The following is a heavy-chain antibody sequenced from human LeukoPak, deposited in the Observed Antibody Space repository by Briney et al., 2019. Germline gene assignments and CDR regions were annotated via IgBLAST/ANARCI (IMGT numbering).Heavy chain of an antibody. CDR3: ARERQQVPDV. CDR1: GFTFYTYS. Sequence: GGSLRLSCAASGFTFYTYSMNWVRQAPGKGLEWVSSISSSSNYIYYADSVKGRFTISRNNAKNSLYLQMNSLRAEDTAVYYCARERQQVPDVWGQGTTVTVSS. J-gene: IGHJ6*02. V-gene: IGHV3-21*01. D-gene: IGHD6-13*01. CDR2: ISSSSNYI.